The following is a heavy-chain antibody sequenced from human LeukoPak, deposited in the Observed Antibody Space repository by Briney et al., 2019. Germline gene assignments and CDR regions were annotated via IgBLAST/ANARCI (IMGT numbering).Heavy chain of an antibody. V-gene: IGHV1-3*01. CDR3: ARDYCSSTSCLFDY. CDR2: INGGSGNT. CDR1: GYTFTDYT. Sequence: ASVKVSCKASGYTFTDYTMHWLRQAPGQRLDWMGWINGGSGNTKYSPEFQGRVTITRDTSISTAYVELSRLRSDDTAVYYCARDYCSSTSCLFDYWGQGTLVTVSS. D-gene: IGHD2-2*01. J-gene: IGHJ4*02.